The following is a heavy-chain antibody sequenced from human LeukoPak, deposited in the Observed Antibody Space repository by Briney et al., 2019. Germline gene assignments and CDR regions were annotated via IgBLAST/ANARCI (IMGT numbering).Heavy chain of an antibody. CDR1: GGTFSSYA. D-gene: IGHD3-22*01. CDR3: AIGVTMIVVVIPPHDY. V-gene: IGHV1-69*05. J-gene: IGHJ4*02. Sequence: SVKVSCKASGGTFSSYAISWVRQAPGQGLEWMGGIIPIFGTANYAQKFQGRVTITTDESTSTAYMELSSLRSEDTAVYYCAIGVTMIVVVIPPHDYWGQGILVTVSS. CDR2: IIPIFGTA.